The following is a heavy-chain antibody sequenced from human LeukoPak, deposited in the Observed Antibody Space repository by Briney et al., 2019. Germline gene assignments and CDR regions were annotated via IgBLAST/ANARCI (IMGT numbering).Heavy chain of an antibody. D-gene: IGHD3-16*01. J-gene: IGHJ3*02. CDR2: IYPGDSDT. Sequence: GESLKISCKASGYSLTSSWIGWVRQMPGKGLEWMGIIYPGDSDTRYSPSFQGQVTISADKSISTAYLRWTSLKASDTAMYYCARRWADAFDIWGQGTMVTVSS. CDR3: ARRWADAFDI. CDR1: GYSLTSSW. V-gene: IGHV5-51*01.